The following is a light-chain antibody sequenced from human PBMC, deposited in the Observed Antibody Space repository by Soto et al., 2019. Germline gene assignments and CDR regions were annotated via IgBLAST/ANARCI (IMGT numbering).Light chain of an antibody. CDR3: SSYTSSSTLYV. Sequence: QSVLTQPASVSGSPGQSITISCTGTSGDVGGYVYVSWYQQHPGKAPKLMIYEVSNRPSGVSNRFSGSKSGNTASLTISGLQAEDEADYYCSSYTSSSTLYVFGTGT. V-gene: IGLV2-14*01. J-gene: IGLJ1*01. CDR2: EVS. CDR1: SGDVGGYVY.